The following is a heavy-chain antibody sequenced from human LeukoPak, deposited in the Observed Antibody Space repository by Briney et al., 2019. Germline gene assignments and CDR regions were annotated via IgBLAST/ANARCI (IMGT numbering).Heavy chain of an antibody. D-gene: IGHD1-26*01. CDR1: GGTFSSYA. CDR3: ARRRSRDPNQWELLDY. J-gene: IGHJ4*02. Sequence: ASVKVSCKASGGTFSSYAISWVRQAPGQGLEWMGIINPSGGSTSYAQKFQGRVTMTRDMSTSTVYMELSSLRSEDTAVYYCARRRSRDPNQWELLDYWGQGTLVTVSS. CDR2: INPSGGST. V-gene: IGHV1-46*01.